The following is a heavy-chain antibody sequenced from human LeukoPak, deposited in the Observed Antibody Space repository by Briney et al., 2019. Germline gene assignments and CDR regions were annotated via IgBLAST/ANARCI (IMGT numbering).Heavy chain of an antibody. V-gene: IGHV3-23*01. Sequence: PGGSLRLSCAASGFTFSSYAMSWVRQAPGKGLEWVSAISGSGGSTYYADSVKGRFTISRDNSKNTLYLQMNSLRAEDTAVYYCAKGRYSGSYSLPYFDYWGQGTLVTVSS. CDR1: GFTFSSYA. D-gene: IGHD1-26*01. J-gene: IGHJ4*02. CDR2: ISGSGGST. CDR3: AKGRYSGSYSLPYFDY.